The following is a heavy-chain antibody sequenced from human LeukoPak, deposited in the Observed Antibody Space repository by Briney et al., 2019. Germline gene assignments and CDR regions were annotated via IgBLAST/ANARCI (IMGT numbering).Heavy chain of an antibody. D-gene: IGHD3-16*01. CDR3: AKAGGGYWLYNDNWFDP. Sequence: QPGGSLRLSCAASGFTFDNYAMHWVRQVPGKGLEWVSGITWNSGSIGYADSVKGRFTISRDNAKNSLYLQMNSLRAEDTALYYCAKAGGGYWLYNDNWFDPWGQGTLVTVSS. V-gene: IGHV3-9*01. CDR1: GFTFDNYA. CDR2: ITWNSGSI. J-gene: IGHJ5*02.